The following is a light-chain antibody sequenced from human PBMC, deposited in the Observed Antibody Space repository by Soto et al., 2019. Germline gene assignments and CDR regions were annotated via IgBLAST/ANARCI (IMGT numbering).Light chain of an antibody. Sequence: QSVLTQSPSASASLGASVKLTCTLSSGHSSYAIAWHQQQPEKGPRYLVKLNSDGSHIKGDGIPDRFSGSSSGAERYLTISSLQSEDEADYYCQTWGTGIVVFGGGTKVTVL. V-gene: IGLV4-69*01. CDR3: QTWGTGIVV. CDR2: LNSDGSH. J-gene: IGLJ3*02. CDR1: SGHSSYA.